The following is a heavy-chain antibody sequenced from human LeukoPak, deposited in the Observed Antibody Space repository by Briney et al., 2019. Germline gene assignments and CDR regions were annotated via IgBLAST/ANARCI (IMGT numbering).Heavy chain of an antibody. Sequence: SETLSLTCTVSGGSISSYYWSWIRQPPGKGLEWIWYIYYSGSTNYNPSLKSRVTISVDTSKNQFSLKLSSVAAADTAVYYCARDPLWFGELGWFDSWGQGTLVTVSS. CDR3: ARDPLWFGELGWFDS. CDR2: IYYSGST. V-gene: IGHV4-59*01. D-gene: IGHD3-10*01. CDR1: GGSISSYY. J-gene: IGHJ5*01.